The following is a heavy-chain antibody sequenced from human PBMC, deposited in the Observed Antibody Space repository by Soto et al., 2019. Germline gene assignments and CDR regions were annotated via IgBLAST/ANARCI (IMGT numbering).Heavy chain of an antibody. J-gene: IGHJ4*02. V-gene: IGHV3-21*01. D-gene: IGHD3-9*01. Sequence: EVQLVESGGGLVKPGGSLRLSCAASGFTFSSYSMNWVRQAPGKGLEWVSSISSSSSYIYYADSVKGRFTISGDNAKNSLYLQMNSLRAEDTAVYYCAREERYFDWLSQYYFDYWGQGTLVTVSS. CDR1: GFTFSSYS. CDR2: ISSSSSYI. CDR3: AREERYFDWLSQYYFDY.